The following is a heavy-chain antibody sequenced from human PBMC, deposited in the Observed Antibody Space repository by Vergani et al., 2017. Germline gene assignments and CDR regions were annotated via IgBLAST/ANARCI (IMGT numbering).Heavy chain of an antibody. V-gene: IGHV3-30-3*01. D-gene: IGHD4-17*01. Sequence: QVQLVESGGGVVQPGRSLRLSCAASGFTFSSYAMHWVRQTPGKGLEWVAVISYDGSNKYYADSVKGRFTISRENSKNTLYLQMNSLRAEDTAVYYCARGASGDYVSSFDYWGQGTLVTVYS. CDR1: GFTFSSYA. CDR3: ARGASGDYVSSFDY. J-gene: IGHJ4*02. CDR2: ISYDGSNK.